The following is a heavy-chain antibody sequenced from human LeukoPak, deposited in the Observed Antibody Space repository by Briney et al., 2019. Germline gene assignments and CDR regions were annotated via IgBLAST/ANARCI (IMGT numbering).Heavy chain of an antibody. CDR2: MNPNSGNT. D-gene: IGHD3-9*01. J-gene: IGHJ4*02. Sequence: ASVKVSCKASGYTFTSYDINWVRQATGQGLEWMGWMNPNSGNTGYAQKFQGRVTMTRNSSISTAYMELSSLRSEDTAVYYCARGYYDILTGYYKARIYYFDYWGQGTLVTVSS. CDR1: GYTFTSYD. V-gene: IGHV1-8*01. CDR3: ARGYYDILTGYYKARIYYFDY.